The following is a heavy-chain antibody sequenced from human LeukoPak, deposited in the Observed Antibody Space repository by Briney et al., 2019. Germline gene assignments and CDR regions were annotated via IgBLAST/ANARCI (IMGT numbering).Heavy chain of an antibody. CDR3: ARSSGGFNWFDQ. D-gene: IGHD3-22*01. CDR1: GFTLSRYR. Sequence: PGGPLRLSCAASGFTLSRYRMLCLRQAPGKGLVWVSRINSDGSGTNYADSVKGRFTISRDNAKNTLYLQMNSLRVEDTAVYYCARSSGGFNWFDQWGQGTLVTVSS. CDR2: INSDGSGT. V-gene: IGHV3-74*01. J-gene: IGHJ5*02.